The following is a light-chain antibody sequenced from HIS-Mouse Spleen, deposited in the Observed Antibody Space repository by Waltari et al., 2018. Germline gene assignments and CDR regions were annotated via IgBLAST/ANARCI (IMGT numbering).Light chain of an antibody. Sequence: SYELTQPPSVSVSPGQTASITCTGDKVGDKYACWYQQKPGHSPVLVIYQDSKRPSGIPERFSGSNSGNTATLTISGTQAMDEADYYCQAWDSSYSVFGGGTKLTVL. J-gene: IGLJ2*01. CDR3: QAWDSSYSV. CDR2: QDS. CDR1: KVGDKY. V-gene: IGLV3-1*01.